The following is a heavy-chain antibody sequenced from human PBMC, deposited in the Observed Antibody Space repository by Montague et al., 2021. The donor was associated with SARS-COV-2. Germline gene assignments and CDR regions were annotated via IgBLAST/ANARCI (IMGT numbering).Heavy chain of an antibody. CDR3: ARGPQEYRITMIVVDYWYFDL. D-gene: IGHD3-22*01. Sequence: SETLSLTCTVSGGSISSYYWSWIRQPPGKGLERIGYIYYSGSTNYNPSLKSRVTISVDTSKNQFSLKLSSVTAAVTAVYYCARGPQEYRITMIVVDYWYFDLWGRGTLVTVSS. CDR2: IYYSGST. J-gene: IGHJ2*01. CDR1: GGSISSYY. V-gene: IGHV4-59*01.